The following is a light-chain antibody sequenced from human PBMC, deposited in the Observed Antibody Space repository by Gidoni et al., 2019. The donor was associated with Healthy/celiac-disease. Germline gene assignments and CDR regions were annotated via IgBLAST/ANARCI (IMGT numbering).Light chain of an antibody. Sequence: EIVLTQSPGTLSLSPGERATLSCRASQSVSSSYLAWYQQKPGQAPRLLIYGASSRATGIPDRFSGSGSGTDFTLTISRLDPEDFAVYYCQQYGSSLCSFGQGTKLEIK. CDR2: GAS. CDR1: QSVSSSY. J-gene: IGKJ2*04. CDR3: QQYGSSLCS. V-gene: IGKV3-20*01.